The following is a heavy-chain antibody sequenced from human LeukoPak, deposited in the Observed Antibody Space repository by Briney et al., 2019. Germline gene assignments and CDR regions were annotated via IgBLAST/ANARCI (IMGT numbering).Heavy chain of an antibody. D-gene: IGHD5-12*01. CDR3: ARVPGTWWLHDY. Sequence: GSLRPSCVGSGFTFSRHWISWVRQAPGKGLEWVAHMKYDGSEKYYVDSVKGRFTISRDNAKNSLYLQMNSLRAEDAGVYYCARVPGTWWLHDYWGQGTLVTVSS. J-gene: IGHJ4*02. V-gene: IGHV3-7*01. CDR2: MKYDGSEK. CDR1: GFTFSRHW.